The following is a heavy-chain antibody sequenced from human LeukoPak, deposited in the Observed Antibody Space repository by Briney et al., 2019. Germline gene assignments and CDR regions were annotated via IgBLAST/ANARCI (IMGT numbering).Heavy chain of an antibody. CDR2: IYTSGST. CDR1: GGSISSGSYY. D-gene: IGHD3-10*01. J-gene: IGHJ6*03. CDR3: ARERMVRGISTYYYYMDV. V-gene: IGHV4-61*02. Sequence: SETLSLTCTVSGGSISSGSYYWSWIRQPAGKGLEWIGRIYTSGSTNYNPSLKSRVTISVDTSKNQFSLKLSSVTAADTAVYYCARERMVRGISTYYYYMDVWGKGTTVTISS.